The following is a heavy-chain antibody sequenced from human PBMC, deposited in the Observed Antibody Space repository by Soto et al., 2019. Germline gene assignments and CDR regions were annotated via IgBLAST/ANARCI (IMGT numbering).Heavy chain of an antibody. CDR2: ISSSGSTI. Sequence: PGGSLRLSCAASGFTFSSYEMNWVRQAPGKGLEWVSYISSSGSTIYYADSVKGRFTISRDNAKNSLYLQMNSLRAEDTAVYYCARDHYYGMDVWGQGTTVTVSS. CDR1: GFTFSSYE. J-gene: IGHJ6*02. CDR3: ARDHYYGMDV. V-gene: IGHV3-48*03.